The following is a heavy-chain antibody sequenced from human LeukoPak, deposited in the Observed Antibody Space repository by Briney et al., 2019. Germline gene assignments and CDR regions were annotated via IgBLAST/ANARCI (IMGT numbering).Heavy chain of an antibody. CDR3: ARGGQYCGGSCSQPPHY. CDR2: ISSNGGST. V-gene: IGHV3-64*01. CDR1: GFTFSSYA. J-gene: IGHJ4*02. D-gene: IGHD2-15*01. Sequence: GGSLRLSCAASGFTFSSYAMHWVRQAPGKGLEYVSAISSNGGSTYYANSVKGRFTISRDNSKNTLYLQMGSLRAEDMAVYYCARGGQYCGGSCSQPPHYWGQGTLVTVSS.